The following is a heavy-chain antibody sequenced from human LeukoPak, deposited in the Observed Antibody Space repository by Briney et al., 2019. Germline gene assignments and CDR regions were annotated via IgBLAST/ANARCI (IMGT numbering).Heavy chain of an antibody. D-gene: IGHD6-19*01. V-gene: IGHV1-2*02. Sequence: ASVKVSCKASGYTFTGYYMHWVRQAPGQGLEWTGWINPNSGGTNYAQKFQGRVTMTRDTSISTAYVELSRLRSDDTAVYYCAIGYSSGWYQFDYWGQGTLVTVSS. J-gene: IGHJ4*02. CDR1: GYTFTGYY. CDR3: AIGYSSGWYQFDY. CDR2: INPNSGGT.